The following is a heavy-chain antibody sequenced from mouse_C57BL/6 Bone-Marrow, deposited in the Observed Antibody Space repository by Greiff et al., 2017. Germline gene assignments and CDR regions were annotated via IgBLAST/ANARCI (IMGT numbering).Heavy chain of an antibody. CDR1: GYTFTSYW. CDR3: ARRGPYYFDY. J-gene: IGHJ2*01. CDR2: IDPSDSET. Sequence: QVQLQQPGAELVRPGSSVKLSCKASGYTFTSYWMHWVKQRPIQGLEWIGNIDPSDSETHYNQKFTDKATLTVDKSSSTAYMQLSSLTSEDSAVYYCARRGPYYFDYWGQGTTLTVSS. V-gene: IGHV1-52*01.